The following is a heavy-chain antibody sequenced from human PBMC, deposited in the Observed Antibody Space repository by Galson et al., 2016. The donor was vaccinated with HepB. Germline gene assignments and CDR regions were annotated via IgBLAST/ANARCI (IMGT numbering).Heavy chain of an antibody. CDR2: IFPMFALA. CDR3: ARGLAPDGFDI. J-gene: IGHJ3*02. V-gene: IGHV1-69*13. Sequence: SVKVSCKASGNSFRSYAFTWVRQAPRQGLEWMGQIFPMFALANYAQIFQGRVTITADDSTSTAYMELSSLRFEDSAVYYCARGLAPDGFDIWGQGKMVTVSS. CDR1: GNSFRSYA.